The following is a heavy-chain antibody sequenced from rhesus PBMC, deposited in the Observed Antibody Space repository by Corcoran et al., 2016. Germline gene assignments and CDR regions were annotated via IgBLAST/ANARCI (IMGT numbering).Heavy chain of an antibody. V-gene: IGHV3-110*02. Sequence: EVQLVESGGGLVQPGGSLRLSWAACGFTFSDPYMGWGRQAPGKGLEWVSSISSGSGSTTLYPDSVKGRFTISRDNAKNTVYLQMNSLRAEDTAVYYCARHGVGTVNAFDFWGQGLRVTVSS. J-gene: IGHJ3*01. CDR2: ISSGSGSTT. CDR3: ARHGVGTVNAFDF. CDR1: GFTFSDPY. D-gene: IGHD5-24*01.